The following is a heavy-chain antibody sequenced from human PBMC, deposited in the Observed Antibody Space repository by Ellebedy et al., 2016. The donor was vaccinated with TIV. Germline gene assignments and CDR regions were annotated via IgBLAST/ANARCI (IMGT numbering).Heavy chain of an antibody. V-gene: IGHV1-2*04. J-gene: IGHJ4*02. D-gene: IGHD2-15*01. CDR2: INPNSGGT. Sequence: AASVKVSCKASGYTFTGYYMHWARQAPGQGLEWMGWINPNSGGTNYAQKFQGWVTMTRDTSISTAYMELSRLRSDDTAVYYCARVGPRGVVAAAFDYWGQGTLVTVSS. CDR1: GYTFTGYY. CDR3: ARVGPRGVVAAAFDY.